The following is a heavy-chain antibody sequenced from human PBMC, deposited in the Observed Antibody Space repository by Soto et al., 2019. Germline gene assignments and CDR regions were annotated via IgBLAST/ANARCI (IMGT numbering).Heavy chain of an antibody. J-gene: IGHJ6*02. V-gene: IGHV1-3*01. CDR3: AGDIIAVPYCGCRDV. CDR1: GYTLTSYA. D-gene: IGHD6-19*01. Sequence: QVQLVQSGAEAKKPGASVKVSCKASGYTLTSYAMHWVRQAPAQRREWMGWMNAGNGNTKYSQRLQGRVTITGDTSASTAYMVGSSLGYEDTAVYYCAGDIIAVPYCGCRDVWGQGTTVTVSS. CDR2: MNAGNGNT.